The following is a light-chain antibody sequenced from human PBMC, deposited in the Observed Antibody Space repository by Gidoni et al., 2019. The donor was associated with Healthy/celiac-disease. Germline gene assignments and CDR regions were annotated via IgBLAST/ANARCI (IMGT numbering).Light chain of an antibody. CDR3: QQSYSTSALT. CDR1: QSISSY. CDR2: AAS. J-gene: IGKJ4*01. Sequence: DIQMTQSPSSLSASVGDRVTITCRASQSISSYLNWYQQKPGKAHNLLIYAASSLQSGVPSRFSGSGSGTDFTLTISSLQPEDFATYYCQQSYSTSALTFGGGTKVEIK. V-gene: IGKV1-39*01.